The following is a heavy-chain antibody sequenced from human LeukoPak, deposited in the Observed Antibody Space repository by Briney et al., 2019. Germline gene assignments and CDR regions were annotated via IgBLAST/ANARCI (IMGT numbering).Heavy chain of an antibody. CDR2: IYTSGST. V-gene: IGHV4-61*02. D-gene: IGHD6-6*01. Sequence: SETLSLTCTVSGGSISSGSYYWIWIRQPAGKGLEWIGRIYTSGSTNYNPSLKSRITISVDTSKNQFSLKLSPVTAADTAGYYCARDAGLAARRFYMDVWGKGTTVTVSS. CDR3: ARDAGLAARRFYMDV. CDR1: GGSISSGSYY. J-gene: IGHJ6*03.